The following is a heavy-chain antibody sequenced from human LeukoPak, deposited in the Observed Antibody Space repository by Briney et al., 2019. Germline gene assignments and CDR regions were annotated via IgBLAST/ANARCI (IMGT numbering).Heavy chain of an antibody. CDR1: GFTFSASW. D-gene: IGHD3-16*01. J-gene: IGHJ3*02. CDR2: INQDGSLK. CDR3: ARDPGLPAFDI. Sequence: GGSLRLSCAASGFTFSASWMSWVRQTPEKGLEFVANINQDGSLKSLMDSVEGRFTISRDNTKSSLYLQMTNMRAEDTALYYCARDPGLPAFDIWGQGTMITVSS. V-gene: IGHV3-7*01.